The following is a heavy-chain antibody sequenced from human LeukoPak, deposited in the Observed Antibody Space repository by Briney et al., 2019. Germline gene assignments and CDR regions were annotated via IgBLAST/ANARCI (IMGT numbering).Heavy chain of an antibody. V-gene: IGHV1-69*01. CDR3: ARGIDLAIAAALDI. Sequence: SVKVSCKASGGTFSSYAISWVRQAPGQGLEWMGGIIPIFGTANYAQKFQGRVTITADESTSTAYMELSSLRSGDTAVYYCARGIDLAIAAALDIWGQGTMVTVSS. CDR2: IIPIFGTA. J-gene: IGHJ3*02. D-gene: IGHD6-13*01. CDR1: GGTFSSYA.